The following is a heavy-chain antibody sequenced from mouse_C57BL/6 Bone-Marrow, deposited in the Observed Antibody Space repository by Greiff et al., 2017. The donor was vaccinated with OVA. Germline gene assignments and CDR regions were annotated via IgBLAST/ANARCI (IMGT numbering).Heavy chain of an antibody. D-gene: IGHD1-1*01. CDR1: GYTFTDYE. Sequence: VKLQESGAELVRPGASVTLSCKASGYTFTDYEMHWVKQTPVHGVEWIGAIDPETGGTAYNQKFKGKAILTADKSSSTAYMELRSLTSEDSAVYYCTRPYYGSSYEGYFDYWGQGTTLTVSS. CDR3: TRPYYGSSYEGYFDY. CDR2: IDPETGGT. V-gene: IGHV1-15*01. J-gene: IGHJ2*01.